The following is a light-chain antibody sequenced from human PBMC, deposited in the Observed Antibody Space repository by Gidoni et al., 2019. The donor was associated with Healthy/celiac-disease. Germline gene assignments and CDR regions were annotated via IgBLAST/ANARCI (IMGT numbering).Light chain of an antibody. V-gene: IGLV1-40*01. Sequence: QSVLTPPPPVSGAPGPRVTTSCTGSSSNIGAGYDVHWYQQLPGTAPKLLIYGNSNRPSGVPDRFSGSKSGTSASLAITGLQAEDEADYYCQSYDSSLSGSGVFGGGTKLTVL. CDR2: GNS. J-gene: IGLJ3*02. CDR3: QSYDSSLSGSGV. CDR1: SSNIGAGYD.